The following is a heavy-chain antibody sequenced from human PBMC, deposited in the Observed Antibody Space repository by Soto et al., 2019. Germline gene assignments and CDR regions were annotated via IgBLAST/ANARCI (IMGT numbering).Heavy chain of an antibody. J-gene: IGHJ5*02. Sequence: QVHLQESGPGLVRPSQTLSLTCTVSGGSITSGGSFWSWIRQHPGKGPEWIAFIGYSGATSYNPSTASRVTISADTYKSQFSLHLRSVTAADTAVYYCARGGASSKWFAPWGQGTLVTVSS. CDR2: IGYSGAT. CDR1: GGSITSGGSF. CDR3: ARGGASSKWFAP. D-gene: IGHD2-15*01. V-gene: IGHV4-31*03.